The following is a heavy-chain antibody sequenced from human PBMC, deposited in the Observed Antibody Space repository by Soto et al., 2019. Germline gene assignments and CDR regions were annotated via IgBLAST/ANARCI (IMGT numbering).Heavy chain of an antibody. V-gene: IGHV1-69*13. J-gene: IGHJ5*02. CDR2: IIPIFGTA. Sequence: ASVKVSCKASGGTFSSYAISWVRQAPGQGLEWMGGIIPIFGTANYAQKFQGRVTITADESTSTAYMELSSLRSEDTAVYYCARVSTSYYWFDPWGQGTLVTVSS. CDR3: ARVSTSYYWFDP. D-gene: IGHD1-26*01. CDR1: GGTFSSYA.